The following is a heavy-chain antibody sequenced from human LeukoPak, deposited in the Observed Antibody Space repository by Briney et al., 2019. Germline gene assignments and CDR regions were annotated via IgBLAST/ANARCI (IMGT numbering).Heavy chain of an antibody. V-gene: IGHV3-11*04. CDR2: ISGSGSSI. CDR3: AGQLNPDYFDY. J-gene: IGHJ4*02. CDR1: GFTFSDYY. D-gene: IGHD3-10*01. Sequence: GGSLRLSCAASGFTFSDYYMSWIRQAPGKGLEWISYISGSGSSIYYADSVKGRFTISTDKAKNSLYLQMNSLRVEDTAVYFCAGQLNPDYFDYWGQGTLVTVSS.